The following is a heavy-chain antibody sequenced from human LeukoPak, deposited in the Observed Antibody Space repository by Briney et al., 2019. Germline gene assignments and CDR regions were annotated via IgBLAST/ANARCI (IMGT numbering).Heavy chain of an antibody. CDR2: ISYDGINK. J-gene: IGHJ4*02. CDR1: GFTLTTYG. CDR3: AKDRIGVTTSKAYFDY. V-gene: IGHV3-30*18. D-gene: IGHD4-17*01. Sequence: PGTSLTLSCAASGFTLTTYGIHWVRQAPGKGLEWVAVISYDGINKDYADSVKGRFTISRDTSKNTVSLQMNNVRVEDTAVYYCAKDRIGVTTSKAYFDYWGQGTLVTVSS.